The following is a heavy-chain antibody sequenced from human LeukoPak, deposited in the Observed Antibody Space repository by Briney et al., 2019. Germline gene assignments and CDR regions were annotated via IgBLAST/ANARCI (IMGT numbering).Heavy chain of an antibody. CDR3: ASPRVTWQWLVPFDY. CDR1: GFTLRSYA. D-gene: IGHD6-19*01. V-gene: IGHV3-30-3*01. Sequence: PGGALLLSRSAPGFTLRSYAMPWVRPAPGKGLGGVAVISYDGSNKYYADSVKGRFTISRDNSKNTLYLQMNSLRAEDTAVYYCASPRVTWQWLVPFDYWGQGTLVTVSS. CDR2: ISYDGSNK. J-gene: IGHJ4*02.